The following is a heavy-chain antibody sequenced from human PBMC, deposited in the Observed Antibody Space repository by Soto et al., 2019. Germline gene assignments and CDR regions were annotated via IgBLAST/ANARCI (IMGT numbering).Heavy chain of an antibody. D-gene: IGHD2-15*01. CDR2: ISGSGGST. CDR1: GFTFSSYA. V-gene: IGHV3-23*01. J-gene: IGHJ4*02. CDR3: AKDLGYCSGGSCYSRQGYFDY. Sequence: AGGSLRLSCAASGFTFSSYAMSWVRQAPGKGLEWVSAISGSGGSTYYADSVKGRFTISRDNSKNTLYLQMNSLRAEDTAVYYCAKDLGYCSGGSCYSRQGYFDYWGQGTLVTVSS.